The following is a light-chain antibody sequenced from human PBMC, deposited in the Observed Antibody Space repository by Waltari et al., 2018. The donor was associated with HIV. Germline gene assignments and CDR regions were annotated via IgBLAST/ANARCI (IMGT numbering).Light chain of an antibody. Sequence: DIVMTQSPLSLPVTPGESASISCRSSQSLQHSNGYAYLNWYLQKPGQSPQLLIYLASNRAAGVPDRVSGRGSGTDFTRNISRGDTGDVGHYYCMQTLQTPWTFGQGTKVEI. J-gene: IGKJ1*01. CDR3: MQTLQTPWT. CDR2: LAS. V-gene: IGKV2-28*01. CDR1: QSLQHSNGYAY.